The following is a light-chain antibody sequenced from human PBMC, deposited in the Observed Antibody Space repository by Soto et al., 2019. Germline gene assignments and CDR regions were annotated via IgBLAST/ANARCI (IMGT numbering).Light chain of an antibody. CDR3: QQRQYWPPIT. Sequence: VLTQSPATLSLSPGERATLSCRASLNVNSYLAWYQQKPGQAPRLLIYDASNRAAGIPARFSGSGSGTDFTLTISSLEPEDFAIYYCQQRQYWPPITFGQGTRLQIK. CDR1: LNVNSY. CDR2: DAS. J-gene: IGKJ5*01. V-gene: IGKV3-11*01.